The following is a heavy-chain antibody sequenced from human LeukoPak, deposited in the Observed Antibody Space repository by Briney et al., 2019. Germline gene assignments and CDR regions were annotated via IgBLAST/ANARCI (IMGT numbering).Heavy chain of an antibody. V-gene: IGHV3-23*01. J-gene: IGHJ4*02. D-gene: IGHD3-22*01. CDR2: ISGSGGST. CDR3: APGGRWLLPFDY. CDR1: GLTFSSYA. Sequence: GGSLRLSCAASGLTFSSYAMSWVRQAPGKGLEWVSAISGSGGSTYYADSVKGRFTISRDNSKNTLYLQMNSLRAEDTAVYYCAPGGRWLLPFDYWGQGTLVTVSS.